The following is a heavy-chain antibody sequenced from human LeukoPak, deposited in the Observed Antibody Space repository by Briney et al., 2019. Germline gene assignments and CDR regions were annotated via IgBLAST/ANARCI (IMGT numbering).Heavy chain of an antibody. CDR1: GFTFSNYA. J-gene: IGHJ4*02. V-gene: IGHV3-30-3*01. CDR3: ARDLRWFIDY. CDR2: VSYDGSNQ. D-gene: IGHD3-10*01. Sequence: GGSLRLSCAASGFTFSNYAMNWVRQAPGKGLEWVAIVSYDGSNQYYADSVKGRFTISRDNSKNTLYLQMNSLRAEDTALYYCARDLRWFIDYWGQGTLVTVSS.